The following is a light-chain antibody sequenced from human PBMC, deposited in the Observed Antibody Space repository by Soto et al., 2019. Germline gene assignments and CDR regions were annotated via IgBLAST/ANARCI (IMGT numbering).Light chain of an antibody. Sequence: PGERATLSCRASQSVSSSYLAWYQQKPGQAPRLLIYGASSRATGIPDRFSGSGSGTDFTLTISRLEPEDFAVYYCQQYGSSPLTFGQGTKLEIK. CDR2: GAS. CDR3: QQYGSSPLT. CDR1: QSVSSSY. V-gene: IGKV3-20*01. J-gene: IGKJ2*01.